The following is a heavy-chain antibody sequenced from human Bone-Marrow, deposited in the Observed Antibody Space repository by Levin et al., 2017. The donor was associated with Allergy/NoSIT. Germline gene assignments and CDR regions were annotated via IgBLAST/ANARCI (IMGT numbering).Heavy chain of an antibody. Sequence: SETLSLTCTVSGGSISSSSYYWGWIRQPPGKGLEWIGSIYYSGSTYYNPSLKSRVTISVDTSKNQFSLKLSSVTAADTAVYYCARLGGTMVRGVIREGRAHWFDPWGQGTLVTVSS. CDR3: ARLGGTMVRGVIREGRAHWFDP. V-gene: IGHV4-39*01. CDR1: GGSISSSSYY. D-gene: IGHD3-10*01. J-gene: IGHJ5*02. CDR2: IYYSGST.